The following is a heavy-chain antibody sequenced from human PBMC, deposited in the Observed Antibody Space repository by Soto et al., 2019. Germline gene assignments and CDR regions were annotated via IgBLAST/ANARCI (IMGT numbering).Heavy chain of an antibody. Sequence: SETLSLTCTVSGGSVSSGSYYWSWIRQPPGKGLEWIGYIYYSGSTNYNPSLKSRVTISVDTSKNQFSLKLSSVTAADTAVYYCARNQRNWNYGYYYGMDVWGQGTTVTVS. D-gene: IGHD1-7*01. CDR3: ARNQRNWNYGYYYGMDV. CDR2: IYYSGST. V-gene: IGHV4-61*01. CDR1: GGSVSSGSYY. J-gene: IGHJ6*02.